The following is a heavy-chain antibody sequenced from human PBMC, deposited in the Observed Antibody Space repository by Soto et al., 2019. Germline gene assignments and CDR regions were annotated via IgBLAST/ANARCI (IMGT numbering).Heavy chain of an antibody. D-gene: IGHD3-10*01. CDR1: GFTFSTYG. CDR3: ARISGSGHLGWFDP. CDR2: IWYDGSYQ. Sequence: QVHLVESGGGVVQPGGSLRLSCAASGFTFSTYGMVWVRQAPGTGLEWVAVIWYDGSYQYHADAMKGRFSISRDNSKNTLFLQMSSLRVEDTAIHYCARISGSGHLGWFDPWGQGTLVTVSS. J-gene: IGHJ5*02. V-gene: IGHV3-33*01.